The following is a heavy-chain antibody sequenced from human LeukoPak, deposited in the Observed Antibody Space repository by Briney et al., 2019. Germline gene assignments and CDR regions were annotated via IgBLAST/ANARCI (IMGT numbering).Heavy chain of an antibody. D-gene: IGHD6-19*01. CDR3: ARDTAGNDY. J-gene: IGHJ4*02. V-gene: IGHV3-7*01. Sequence: GGSLRLSCEASRFTFSNYWMSWVRQAPGKGPEWVANIKQDGSEKYYVDSVKGRFTISRDNAKNSLYLQMNSLRAKDTAVYYCARDTAGNDYWGQGTLVTVSS. CDR1: RFTFSNYW. CDR2: IKQDGSEK.